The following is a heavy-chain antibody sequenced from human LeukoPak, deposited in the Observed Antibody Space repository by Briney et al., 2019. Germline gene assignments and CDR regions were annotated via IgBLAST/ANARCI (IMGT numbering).Heavy chain of an antibody. D-gene: IGHD3-10*01. J-gene: IGHJ6*02. CDR3: AKANRDHLSHYYGVDV. V-gene: IGHV3-30*02. Sequence: PGGSLRLSCAASGFSFSSYGMHWLRQAPGKGPESVALIRHDGTETYHADSVKGRFTISRDDSKSTFYLQMNSLRPEDTAVHYCAKANRDHLSHYYGVDVWGPGTTV. CDR1: GFSFSSYG. CDR2: IRHDGTET.